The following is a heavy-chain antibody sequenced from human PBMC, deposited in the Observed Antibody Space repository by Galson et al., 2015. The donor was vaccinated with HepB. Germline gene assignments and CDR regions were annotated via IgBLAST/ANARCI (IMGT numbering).Heavy chain of an antibody. J-gene: IGHJ6*03. D-gene: IGHD5-18*01. CDR1: GFTFSSYA. Sequence: SLRLSCAASGFTFSSYAMHWVRQAPGKGLEWVAVISYDGSNKYYADSVKGRFTISRDNSKNTLYLQMNSLRAEDTAVYYCARDEVDTAIDYYYYYMDVWGKGTTVTVSS. V-gene: IGHV3-30-3*01. CDR2: ISYDGSNK. CDR3: ARDEVDTAIDYYYYYMDV.